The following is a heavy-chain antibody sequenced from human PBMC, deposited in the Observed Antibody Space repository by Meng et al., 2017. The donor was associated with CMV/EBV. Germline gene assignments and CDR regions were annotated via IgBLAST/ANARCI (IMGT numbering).Heavy chain of an antibody. V-gene: IGHV3-53*01. D-gene: IGHD3-3*01. CDR3: AKAILFGVVIDYFDY. J-gene: IGHJ4*02. CDR2: IYSGGST. Sequence: GGSLRLSCAASGFTFSSYWMHWVRQAPGKGLEWVSVIYSGGSTYYADSVKGRFTISRDNSKNTLYLQMNSLRAEDTAVYYCAKAILFGVVIDYFDYWGQGTLVTVSS. CDR1: GFTFSSYW.